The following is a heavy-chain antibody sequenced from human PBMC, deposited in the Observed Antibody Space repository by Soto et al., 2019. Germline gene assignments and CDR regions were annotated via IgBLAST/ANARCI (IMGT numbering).Heavy chain of an antibody. V-gene: IGHV4-38-2*01. D-gene: IGHD2-2*01. J-gene: IGHJ5*02. Sequence: SETLSLTCAVSGYSISSGYYLGWIRQPPGKGLEWIGSIYHSGSTYYNPSLKSRVTISVDTSKNQFSLKLSSVTAADTAVYYCARMDVVPAANEPNWFDPWGQGTLVTVSS. CDR2: IYHSGST. CDR1: GYSISSGYY. CDR3: ARMDVVPAANEPNWFDP.